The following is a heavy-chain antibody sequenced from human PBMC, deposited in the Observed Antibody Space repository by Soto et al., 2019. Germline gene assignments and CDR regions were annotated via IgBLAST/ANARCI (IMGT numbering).Heavy chain of an antibody. CDR3: AKDTFFDYVWGSARRIGYFDY. Sequence: EVQLLESGGELVEPGEFLRLSCAASDFTFNNYAMSWVRQSPGKGLEWVSAISGSGGSTYYADSVKGRFIISRDNSKNTLYLRMSSLRAEDTAVYYCAKDTFFDYVWGSARRIGYFDYWGQGAPVTVSS. J-gene: IGHJ4*02. V-gene: IGHV3-23*01. D-gene: IGHD3-16*01. CDR2: ISGSGGST. CDR1: DFTFNNYA.